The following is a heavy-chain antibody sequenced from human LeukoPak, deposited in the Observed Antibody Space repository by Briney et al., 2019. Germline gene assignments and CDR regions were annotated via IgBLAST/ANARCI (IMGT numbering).Heavy chain of an antibody. CDR2: ITGSSTYI. J-gene: IGHJ4*02. CDR3: ARDLYYDASGFYPPDY. Sequence: GGSLRLSCAASGFTFSAYSINWVRQAPGKGLEWVSSITGSSTYIYYADSVRGRFTISRDNAKSSLYLQMNSLRAEDTAVYYCARDLYYDASGFYPPDYWGQGTLVTASS. V-gene: IGHV3-21*01. CDR1: GFTFSAYS. D-gene: IGHD3-22*01.